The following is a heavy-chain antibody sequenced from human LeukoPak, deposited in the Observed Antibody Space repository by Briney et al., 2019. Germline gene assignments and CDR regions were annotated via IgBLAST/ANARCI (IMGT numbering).Heavy chain of an antibody. Sequence: GGSLRPSCAASGFTFSSYAMSWVRQAPGKGLEWVSAISGGGGSTYYADSVKGRFTISRDNSKNTLYLQMNNLRAEDTAVYYCAKEVNRYYYDSSGYPNFDYWGQGTLVTVSS. CDR3: AKEVNRYYYDSSGYPNFDY. D-gene: IGHD3-22*01. V-gene: IGHV3-23*01. J-gene: IGHJ4*02. CDR1: GFTFSSYA. CDR2: ISGGGGST.